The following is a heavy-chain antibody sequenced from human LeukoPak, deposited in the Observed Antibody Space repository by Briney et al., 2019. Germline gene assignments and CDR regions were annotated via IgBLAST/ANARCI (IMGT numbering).Heavy chain of an antibody. D-gene: IGHD3-22*01. Sequence: SETLSLTCTVSGGSISNYYWTWIRQPAGKGLEWIGRIYTSGSTNYNPSLKSRVTMSVDTSNNQLSLKLGSVTAADTAVYYCARASAGYWFDPWGQGTLVTVSS. CDR2: IYTSGST. J-gene: IGHJ5*02. V-gene: IGHV4-4*07. CDR1: GGSISNYY. CDR3: ARASAGYWFDP.